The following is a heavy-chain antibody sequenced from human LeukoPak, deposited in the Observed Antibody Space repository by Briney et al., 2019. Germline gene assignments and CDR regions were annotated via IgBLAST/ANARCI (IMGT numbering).Heavy chain of an antibody. CDR1: GGSFSTYY. CDR3: ARPRYCNGGSCYAGEGWFDP. D-gene: IGHD2-15*01. V-gene: IGHV4-34*01. CDR2: INHSGRT. J-gene: IGHJ5*02. Sequence: SETLSLTCAVYGGSFSTYYWSWIRQPPGKGLEWIGEINHSGRTNYNPSLKSRVTISVDTSKNQFSLKLSSVTAADTAVYYCARPRYCNGGSCYAGEGWFDPWGQGTLVTVSS.